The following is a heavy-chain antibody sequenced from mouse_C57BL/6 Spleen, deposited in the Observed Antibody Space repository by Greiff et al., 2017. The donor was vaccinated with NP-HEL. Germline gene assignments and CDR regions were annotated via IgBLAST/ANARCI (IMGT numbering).Heavy chain of an antibody. V-gene: IGHV1-72*01. CDR1: GYTFTSYW. Sequence: VQLQQSGAELVKPGASVKLSCKASGYTFTSYWMHWVKQRPGRGLEWIGRIDPNSGGTKYNEKFKSKATLTVDKPSSTAYMQLSSLTSEDSAVYYCARDYYGSSYVRWYFDVWGTGTTVTVSS. J-gene: IGHJ1*03. CDR2: IDPNSGGT. D-gene: IGHD1-1*01. CDR3: ARDYYGSSYVRWYFDV.